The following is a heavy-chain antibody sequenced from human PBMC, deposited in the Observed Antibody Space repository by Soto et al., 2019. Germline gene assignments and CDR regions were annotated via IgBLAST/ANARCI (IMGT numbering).Heavy chain of an antibody. CDR3: ARGRCSATYCYSNFDS. J-gene: IGHJ4*02. V-gene: IGHV4-34*01. CDR2: INHSGST. CDR1: GGSFSGYY. Sequence: QVQLQQWGAGLLKPSETLSLTCAVYGGSFSGYYWSWIRQPPGKGLGWIGEINHSGSTNYNPSLKSRVTMSADTSKGQFSLKLSAVTAADTAVYYCARGRCSATYCYSNFDSWGQGTLVTVSS. D-gene: IGHD2-15*01.